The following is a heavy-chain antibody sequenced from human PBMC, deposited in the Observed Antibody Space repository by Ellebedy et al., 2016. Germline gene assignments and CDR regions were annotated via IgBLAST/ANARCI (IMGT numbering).Heavy chain of an antibody. V-gene: IGHV4-39*01. CDR1: GDSISTSPYY. D-gene: IGHD3-22*01. J-gene: IGHJ3*01. CDR2: IRYGGRL. CDR3: ARNLGKDYDDFSSAFDV. Sequence: SETLSLTXTVSGDSISTSPYYWGWLRQAPEKGLEWIASIRYGGRLYYNPSLKSRATKSLDTSKNQFSLTLLSVTAADTAVYFCARNLGKDYDDFSSAFDVWGQGKKVSV.